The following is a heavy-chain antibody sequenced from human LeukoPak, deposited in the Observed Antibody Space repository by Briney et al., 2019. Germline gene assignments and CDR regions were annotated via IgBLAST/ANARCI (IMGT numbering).Heavy chain of an antibody. CDR1: GFTFSSYG. V-gene: IGHV3-33*01. CDR2: IWYDGSNK. J-gene: IGHJ4*02. Sequence: GGSLRLSCAASGFTFSSYGMHWVRQAPGKGLEWVAVIWYDGSNKYYADSVKGRFTISRDNSKNTLYLQMNSLRAEDTAVYYCARAPYCSGGSCLSHGFIDYWGQGTLVTVSS. D-gene: IGHD2-15*01. CDR3: ARAPYCSGGSCLSHGFIDY.